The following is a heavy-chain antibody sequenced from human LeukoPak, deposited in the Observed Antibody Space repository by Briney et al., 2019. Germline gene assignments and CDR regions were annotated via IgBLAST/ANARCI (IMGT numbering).Heavy chain of an antibody. CDR1: GGSISSYY. D-gene: IGHD2-15*01. CDR2: IYYSGST. Sequence: PSETLSLTCTVSGGSISSYYWSWIRQPPGKGLEWIGYIYYSGSTNYNPSLKSRVTISVDTSKNQFSLKLSSVTAADTAVYYCARWVVVVAADAFDIWGQGTMVTVSS. CDR3: ARWVVVVAADAFDI. J-gene: IGHJ3*02. V-gene: IGHV4-59*08.